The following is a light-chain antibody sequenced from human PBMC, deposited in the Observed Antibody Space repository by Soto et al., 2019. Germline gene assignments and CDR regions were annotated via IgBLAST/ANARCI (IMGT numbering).Light chain of an antibody. V-gene: IGKV1-5*01. CDR1: QSINRY. Sequence: DIQMTQSPSTLSASVGDRVTITCRATQSINRYLAWYQQKPGKAPKLLIYDASILESGVPSRFSGSASGTEFILTISSLQPEDFATYYCQRYNSYPLTFGGGTKV. J-gene: IGKJ4*01. CDR3: QRYNSYPLT. CDR2: DAS.